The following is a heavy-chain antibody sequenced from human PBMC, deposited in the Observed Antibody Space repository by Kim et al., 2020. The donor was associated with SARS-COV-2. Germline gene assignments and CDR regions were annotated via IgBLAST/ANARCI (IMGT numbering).Heavy chain of an antibody. J-gene: IGHJ4*02. Sequence: GESLKISCKGSGYSFTSYWIGWVRQMPGKGLEWMGIIYPGDSDTRYSPSFQGQVTISADKSISTAYLQWSSLKASDTAMYYCARQGGYYYDSSGYPLPDPFDYWGQGTLVTVSS. V-gene: IGHV5-51*01. CDR2: IYPGDSDT. CDR3: ARQGGYYYDSSGYPLPDPFDY. CDR1: GYSFTSYW. D-gene: IGHD3-22*01.